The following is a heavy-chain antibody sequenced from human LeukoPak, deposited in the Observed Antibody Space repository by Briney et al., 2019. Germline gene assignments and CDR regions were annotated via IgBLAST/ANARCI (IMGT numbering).Heavy chain of an antibody. V-gene: IGHV4-31*03. CDR3: AADTSGYRIFNY. CDR1: GGSISRGGYC. J-gene: IGHJ4*02. D-gene: IGHD3-22*01. CDR2: IDYSGST. Sequence: SETLSLTCTVSGGSISRGGYCWSWIRQHPGKGLEWIGYIDYSGSTFYNPSLKSRLTMSIDTSKNQFSLKLSSVTAADTAVYYCAADTSGYRIFNYWGQGTLVTVSS.